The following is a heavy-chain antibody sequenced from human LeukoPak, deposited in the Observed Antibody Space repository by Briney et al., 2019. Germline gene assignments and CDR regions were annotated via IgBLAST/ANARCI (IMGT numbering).Heavy chain of an antibody. CDR1: GFTSIAYA. CDR3: AKRRETGSYSTLEFDC. D-gene: IGHD1-26*01. V-gene: IGHV3-23*01. CDR2: ISGGGVTT. J-gene: IGHJ4*02. Sequence: PGGSLRLSCVGSGFTSIAYALTWARQAPGKGLEWVSGISGGGVTTYYADSVKGRFTISRDNSKNSLYLQMNSLRAEDTAVYYCAKRRETGSYSTLEFDCWGQGTLVTVSS.